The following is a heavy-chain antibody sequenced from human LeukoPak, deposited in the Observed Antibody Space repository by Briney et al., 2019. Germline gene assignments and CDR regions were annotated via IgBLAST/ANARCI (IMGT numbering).Heavy chain of an antibody. J-gene: IGHJ6*02. Sequence: SETVSLTCAVYGGSFSGYYWSWIRQPPGKGLEWIGEINHSGSTNYNPSLKSRVTISVDTSKNQFSLKLSSVTAADTAVYYCARGVGSSPPEYHYGMDVWGQGTTVTVSS. CDR1: GGSFSGYY. CDR2: INHSGST. CDR3: ARGVGSSPPEYHYGMDV. V-gene: IGHV4-34*01. D-gene: IGHD6-13*01.